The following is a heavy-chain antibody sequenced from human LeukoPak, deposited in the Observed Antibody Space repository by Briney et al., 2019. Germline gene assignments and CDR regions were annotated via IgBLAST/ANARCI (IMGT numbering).Heavy chain of an antibody. J-gene: IGHJ4*02. V-gene: IGHV1-2*02. CDR3: ARDLLAVAGTYY. Sequence: ASVKVSCKASGYTFTGYYMHWVRQAPGQGLEWMGWINPNSGGTNYAQKFRGRVTMTRDTSISTAYMELSRLRSDDTAVYYCARDLLAVAGTYYWGQGTLVTVSS. D-gene: IGHD6-19*01. CDR1: GYTFTGYY. CDR2: INPNSGGT.